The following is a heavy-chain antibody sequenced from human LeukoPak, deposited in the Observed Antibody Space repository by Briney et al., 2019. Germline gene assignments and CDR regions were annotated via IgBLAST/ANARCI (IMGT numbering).Heavy chain of an antibody. CDR1: GGSIGSITYY. V-gene: IGHV4-39*07. CDR2: LHYSGST. CDR3: ARVTAYSGYEDDY. Sequence: SETLSLTCSASGGSIGSITYYWAWIRQPPGKGLEWIGSLHYSGSTDYNPSLKSRVTVSVDMSKNQFSLKLTSVTAADTAVYYCARVTAYSGYEDDYWGQGTLVTVSS. D-gene: IGHD5-12*01. J-gene: IGHJ4*02.